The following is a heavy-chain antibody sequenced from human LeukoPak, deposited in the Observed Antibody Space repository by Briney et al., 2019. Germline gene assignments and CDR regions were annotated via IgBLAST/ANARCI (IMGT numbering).Heavy chain of an antibody. Sequence: PSETLSLTCAVYGGSFSGYYWSWIRQPPGKGLEWIGEINHSGSTNYNPSLKSRVTISVDTSKNQFSLELSSVTAADTAVYYCARAGIAAAGLEFDYWGQGTLVTVSS. V-gene: IGHV4-34*01. J-gene: IGHJ4*02. CDR1: GGSFSGYY. CDR2: INHSGST. D-gene: IGHD6-13*01. CDR3: ARAGIAAAGLEFDY.